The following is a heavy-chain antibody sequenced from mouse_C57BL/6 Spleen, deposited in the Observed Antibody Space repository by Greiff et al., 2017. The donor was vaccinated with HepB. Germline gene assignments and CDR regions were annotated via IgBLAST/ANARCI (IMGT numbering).Heavy chain of an antibody. CDR3: ARWIYYAKEYAMDY. CDR2: INPGSGGT. J-gene: IGHJ4*01. CDR1: GYAFTNYL. V-gene: IGHV1-54*01. Sequence: QVQLKESGAELVRPGTSVKVSCKASGYAFTNYLIEWVKQRPGQGLEWIGVINPGSGGTNYNEKFKGKATLTADKSSSTAYMQLSSLTSEDSAVYFCARWIYYAKEYAMDYWGQGTSVTVSS. D-gene: IGHD2-1*01.